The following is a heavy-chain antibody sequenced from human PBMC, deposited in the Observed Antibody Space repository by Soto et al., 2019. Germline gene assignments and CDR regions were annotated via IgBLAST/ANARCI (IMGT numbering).Heavy chain of an antibody. CDR3: ARDLRLDS. J-gene: IGHJ5*02. D-gene: IGHD1-1*01. CDR1: GDSISNNKW. V-gene: IGHV4-4*02. CDR2: IYQSGTP. Sequence: SETLSLTCSVSGDSISNNKWWSWVRQYPGKGLEWIAYIYQSGTPYYNPSLKSRATISIDRSKNQFSLMLDSVTAADTAVYYCARDLRLDSWGPGTLVTVPQ.